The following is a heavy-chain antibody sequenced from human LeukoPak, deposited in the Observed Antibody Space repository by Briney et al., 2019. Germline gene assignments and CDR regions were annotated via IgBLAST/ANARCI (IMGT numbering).Heavy chain of an antibody. J-gene: IGHJ3*02. Sequence: GGSLRLSCAASGFTFSSCAMSWVRQAPGKGLEWVSAISTSGGRTFYADSVKGRFTISRDNSKNTLYLQMNSLRAEDTAVYYCARVPAGVIGMKDAFDIWGQGTMVTVSS. D-gene: IGHD3-16*02. CDR2: ISTSGGRT. V-gene: IGHV3-23*01. CDR3: ARVPAGVIGMKDAFDI. CDR1: GFTFSSCA.